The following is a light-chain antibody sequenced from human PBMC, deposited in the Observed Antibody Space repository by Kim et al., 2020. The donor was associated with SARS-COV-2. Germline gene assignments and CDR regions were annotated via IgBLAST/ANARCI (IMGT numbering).Light chain of an antibody. CDR3: ATRDNSLNGLV. V-gene: IGLV1-51*01. Sequence: GQKVTISCSRSNSNLGKDYVSSYQQRPGTAPKLLIYDTDKRHSGIPDRFSGSKSGTSATLDITGLQTGDEDDYYCATRDNSLNGLVFGGGTQLTVL. CDR1: NSNLGKDY. J-gene: IGLJ2*01. CDR2: DTD.